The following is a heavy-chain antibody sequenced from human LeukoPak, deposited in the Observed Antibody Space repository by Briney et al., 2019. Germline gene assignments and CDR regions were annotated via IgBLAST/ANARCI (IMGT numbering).Heavy chain of an antibody. CDR2: ISYDGDNK. V-gene: IGHV3-30-3*01. CDR3: GRVRISSGSDYGYYFDY. J-gene: IGHJ4*02. D-gene: IGHD1-26*01. CDR1: GFTLSRYA. Sequence: GGSLRLSCTASGFTLSRYAMNWVRQAPGKGLEWVAVISYDGDNKYYADSVKGRFTIPRDNSKNTLYLQMNSLRAEDTALYYCGRVRISSGSDYGYYFDYWGQGTLVTVSS.